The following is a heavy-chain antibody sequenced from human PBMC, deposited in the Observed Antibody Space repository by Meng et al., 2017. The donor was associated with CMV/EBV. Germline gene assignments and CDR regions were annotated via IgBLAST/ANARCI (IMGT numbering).Heavy chain of an antibody. J-gene: IGHJ3*02. CDR2: IYYSGST. D-gene: IGHD2-2*01. CDR1: DGSISSYY. Sequence: SETLSLTCTVADGSISSYYWSWIRQPPGKGLEWIGYIYYSGSTNYNPSLKSRVTISGDTSKNQFSLKLSSLTDAVTAVYYCARVRLVGDAFDIWGQGTMVTVSS. CDR3: ARVRLVGDAFDI. V-gene: IGHV4-59*12.